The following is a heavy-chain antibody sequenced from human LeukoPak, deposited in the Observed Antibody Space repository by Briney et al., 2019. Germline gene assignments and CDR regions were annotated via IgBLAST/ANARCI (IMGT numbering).Heavy chain of an antibody. CDR1: GGTFSSYA. CDR3: ARERDAFDI. Sequence: ASVKVSCKASGGTFSSYAISLVRQAPGPGLEWMGGIIPIFGTANYAQKFQGRVTSTTDESTSTAYMELSSLRSEDTAVYYCARERDAFDIWGQGTMVTVSS. CDR2: IIPIFGTA. V-gene: IGHV1-69*05. J-gene: IGHJ3*02.